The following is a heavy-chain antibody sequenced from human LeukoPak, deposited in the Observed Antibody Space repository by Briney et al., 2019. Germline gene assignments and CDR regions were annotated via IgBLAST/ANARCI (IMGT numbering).Heavy chain of an antibody. CDR3: AKDIGGSYYMAFDI. CDR2: ISYDGSNK. Sequence: GGSLRLSCAASGFTFSKYGMHWVRQAPGKGLEWVALISYDGSNKYYADSVKGRFTISRDNSKNTLYLQMNSLRAEDTAVYYCAKDIGGSYYMAFDIWGQGTMVTVSS. V-gene: IGHV3-30*18. CDR1: GFTFSKYG. J-gene: IGHJ3*02. D-gene: IGHD1-26*01.